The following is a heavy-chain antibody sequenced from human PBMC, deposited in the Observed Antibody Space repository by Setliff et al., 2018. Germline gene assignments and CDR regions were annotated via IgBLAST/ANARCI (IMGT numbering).Heavy chain of an antibody. CDR2: INPNSGGT. CDR1: GYTFTGYY. CDR3: ARGLIVLPGPSGDMGYFDY. V-gene: IGHV1-2*04. J-gene: IGHJ4*02. Sequence: ASVKVSCKASGYTFTGYYMHWVRQAPGQGLEWMGWINPNSGGTSYAQKFQGWVTMTRDTSISTVYLELSSLRSEDTAVYYCARGLIVLPGPSGDMGYFDYWGQGTLVTVSS. D-gene: IGHD2-8*01.